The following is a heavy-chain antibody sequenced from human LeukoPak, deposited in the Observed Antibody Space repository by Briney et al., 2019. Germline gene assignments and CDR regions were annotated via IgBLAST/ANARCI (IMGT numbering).Heavy chain of an antibody. D-gene: IGHD7-27*01. CDR3: ARGPPNWGYDY. J-gene: IGHJ4*02. CDR2: MSPNSGDT. Sequence: ASVKVSCKASGYTFTSYDFNWVRQATGQRPEWMGWMSPNSGDTGYAQKFQDRVTMTRNTSISTACMELSSLRSDDTAVYYCARGPPNWGYDYWGPGTLVTVSS. V-gene: IGHV1-8*01. CDR1: GYTFTSYD.